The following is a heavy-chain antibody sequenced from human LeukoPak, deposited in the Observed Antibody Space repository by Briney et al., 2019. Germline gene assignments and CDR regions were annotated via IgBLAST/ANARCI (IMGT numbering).Heavy chain of an antibody. CDR3: ASIVVVVAATDDG. D-gene: IGHD2-15*01. CDR1: GFTFSSYA. CDR2: ISGSGGST. Sequence: GGSLRLSCAASGFTFSSYAMSWVRQAPGKGLEWVSAISGSGGSTYYADSVKGRFTISRDNSKNTLYLQMNSPRAGDTAVYYCASIVVVVAATDDGWGQGTLVTVSS. J-gene: IGHJ4*02. V-gene: IGHV3-23*01.